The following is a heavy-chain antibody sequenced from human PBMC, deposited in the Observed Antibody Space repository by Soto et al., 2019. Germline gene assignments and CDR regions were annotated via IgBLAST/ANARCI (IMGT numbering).Heavy chain of an antibody. V-gene: IGHV1-18*01. J-gene: IGHJ6*02. CDR2: ISAYNGNT. D-gene: IGHD3-10*01. CDR1: GYTFTSYG. CDR3: ARDLITMVRGVTDYYYGMDV. Sequence: QVQLVQSGAEVKKPGASVKVSCKASGYTFTSYGISWVRQAPGQGLEWMGWISAYNGNTNYAQKLQGRVTMTTDTSTSTAYMELRSLRSDDTAVYYCARDLITMVRGVTDYYYGMDVWGQGNTVTVSS.